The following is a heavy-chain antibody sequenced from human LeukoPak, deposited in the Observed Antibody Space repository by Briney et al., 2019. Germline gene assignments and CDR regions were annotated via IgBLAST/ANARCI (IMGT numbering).Heavy chain of an antibody. CDR1: GFTFSSYA. J-gene: IGHJ6*02. D-gene: IGHD5-18*01. Sequence: PGGSLRLSCAASGFTFSSYAMHWVRQAPGKGLEYVSAISSNGGSTYYANSVKGRFTISRDNSKNTLYLQMGSLRAEDMAVYYCARGRGYSTFSSMDVWGQGTTVTVSS. V-gene: IGHV3-64*01. CDR2: ISSNGGST. CDR3: ARGRGYSTFSSMDV.